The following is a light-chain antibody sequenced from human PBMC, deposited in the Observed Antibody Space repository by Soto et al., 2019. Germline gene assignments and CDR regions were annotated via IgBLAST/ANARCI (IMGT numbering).Light chain of an antibody. V-gene: IGKV1-39*01. CDR1: QSINYY. CDR2: AAS. Sequence: DIQMTQSPSPLSASVGDRVTITCRASQSINYYLSWFQQKPGKAPKLLIRAASSLQSGVPSRFSGSGSGTEFTLTISSLQSEDFATYYCQQSYSTFRTFGQGTKLEIK. CDR3: QQSYSTFRT. J-gene: IGKJ2*01.